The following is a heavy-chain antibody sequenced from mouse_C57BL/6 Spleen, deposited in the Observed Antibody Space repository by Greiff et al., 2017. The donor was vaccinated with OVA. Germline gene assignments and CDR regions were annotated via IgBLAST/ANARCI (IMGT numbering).Heavy chain of an antibody. Sequence: EVKLQESGGGLVKPGGSLKLSCAASGFTFSDYGMHWVRQAPEKGLEWVAYISSGSSTIYYADTVKGRFTISRDNAKNTLFLQMTSLRSEDTAMYYCARIYGIAMDYWGQGTSVTVSS. J-gene: IGHJ4*01. CDR3: ARIYGIAMDY. V-gene: IGHV5-17*01. CDR1: GFTFSDYG. CDR2: ISSGSSTI. D-gene: IGHD1-1*01.